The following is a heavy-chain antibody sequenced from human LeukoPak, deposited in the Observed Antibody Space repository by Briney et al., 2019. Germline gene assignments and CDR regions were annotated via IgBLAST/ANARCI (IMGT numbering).Heavy chain of an antibody. CDR2: ISGSGGST. V-gene: IGHV3-23*01. CDR3: AKAKVATTYYYYMDV. J-gene: IGHJ6*03. D-gene: IGHD5-12*01. Sequence: GGSLRLSCAASGFTFNNYAMSWVRQAPGKGLEWVSAISGSGGSTYYADSVKGRFTISRDNSKNTLYLQMNSLRAEDMAVYYCAKAKVATTYYYYMDVWGKGTTVTVSS. CDR1: GFTFNNYA.